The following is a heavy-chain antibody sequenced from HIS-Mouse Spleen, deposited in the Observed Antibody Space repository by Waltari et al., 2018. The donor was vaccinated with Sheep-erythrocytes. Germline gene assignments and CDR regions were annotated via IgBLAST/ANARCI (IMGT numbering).Heavy chain of an antibody. CDR2: IYYSEST. CDR3: ARLYYYDSSGYYFDY. D-gene: IGHD3-22*01. Sequence: QLQLQESGPGLVKPSETLSLTCTVSGGSISSSSYYWGWIRQPPWKGLEWIGSIYYSESTYSNPSLKSRVTISVDTSKNQFSLKLSSVTAADTAVYYCARLYYYDSSGYYFDYWGQGTLVTVSS. CDR1: GGSISSSSYY. V-gene: IGHV4-39*01. J-gene: IGHJ4*02.